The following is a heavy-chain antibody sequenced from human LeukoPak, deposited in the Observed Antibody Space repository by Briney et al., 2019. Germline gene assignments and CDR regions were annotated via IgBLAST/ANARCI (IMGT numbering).Heavy chain of an antibody. Sequence: SEILSLTCTVSGGSISSYYWSWIRQPPGKGLEWIGYIYYSGSTNYNPSLKSRVTISVDTSKNQFSLKLSSVTAADTAVYYCARALYYYGMDVWGQGTTVTVSS. CDR2: IYYSGST. V-gene: IGHV4-59*01. CDR3: ARALYYYGMDV. CDR1: GGSISSYY. J-gene: IGHJ6*02.